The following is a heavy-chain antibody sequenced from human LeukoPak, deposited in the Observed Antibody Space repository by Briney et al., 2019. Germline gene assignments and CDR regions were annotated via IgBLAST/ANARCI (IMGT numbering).Heavy chain of an antibody. CDR2: IYAGDSDT. D-gene: IGHD2-2*01. CDR1: GYSFNTYW. Sequence: GESLKISCRGSGYSFNTYWIGWVRQMPGKGLEWMGIIYAGDSDTRYSPSFQGQVTISADTSISTAYLQWSSLQASDTAMYYCARQPGWFDPWGQGTLVTVSS. V-gene: IGHV5-51*01. J-gene: IGHJ5*02. CDR3: ARQPGWFDP.